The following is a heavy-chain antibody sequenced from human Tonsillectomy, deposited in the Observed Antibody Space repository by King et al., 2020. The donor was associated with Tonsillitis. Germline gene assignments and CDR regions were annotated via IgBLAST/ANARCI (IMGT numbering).Heavy chain of an antibody. CDR3: AGDILFCRSTRRSETERFHP. J-gene: IGHJ5*02. CDR1: GGSISNYY. V-gene: IGHV4-4*07. CDR2: IYPSGST. D-gene: IGHD2-2*01. Sequence: QLQESGPGLVKPSETLSLTCTVSGGSISNYYWSWIRQPAGKGLEWIGHIYPSGSTNYNPSLKSRVTMSVDTSKNQFSLKLSSVTAADTAVYYCAGDILFCRSTRRSETERFHPWGQGTLVTGPS.